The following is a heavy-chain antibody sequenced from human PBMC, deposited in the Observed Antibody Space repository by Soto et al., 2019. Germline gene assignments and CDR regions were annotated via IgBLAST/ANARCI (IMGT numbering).Heavy chain of an antibody. J-gene: IGHJ5*02. Sequence: SETLSLTCTVSGGSISSSSYYWGWIRQPPGKGLEWIGKIYYTGKTYYNPSLKSRVNISVDKSNNQFSLMLHSVTAADTAVYYCATLPPRIVVVVTPIPTWGQGTLVTVSS. CDR3: ATLPPRIVVVVTPIPT. CDR2: IYYTGKT. V-gene: IGHV4-39*07. CDR1: GGSISSSSYY. D-gene: IGHD2-21*02.